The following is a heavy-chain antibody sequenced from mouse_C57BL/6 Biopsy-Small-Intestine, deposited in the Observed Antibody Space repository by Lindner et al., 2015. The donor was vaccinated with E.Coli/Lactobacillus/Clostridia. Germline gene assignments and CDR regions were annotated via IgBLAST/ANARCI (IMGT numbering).Heavy chain of an antibody. Sequence: SVKVSCKASGNTFMSYYMYWVRQAPGQGLEWMGIIIPIFGTTNYAQKFQGRVTITADESTSTVHMEMSSLRSEDTAVYYCGRDLYSDFWSGNPRDDAFDIWGQGTMVTVSS. CDR3: GRDLYSDFWSGNPRDDAFDI. D-gene: IGHD1-3*01. J-gene: IGHJ3*01. CDR2: IIPIFGTT. CDR1: GNTFMSYY. V-gene: IGHV1-53*01.